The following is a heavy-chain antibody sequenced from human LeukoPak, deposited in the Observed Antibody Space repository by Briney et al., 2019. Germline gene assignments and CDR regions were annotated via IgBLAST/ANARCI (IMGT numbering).Heavy chain of an antibody. J-gene: IGHJ4*02. Sequence: SETLSLTCTVSGYSISSGYYWGWIWQPPEKGLEWIGRIYHSGSTYYNPSLKSRVTISVDTSKNQFSLKLSSVTAADTAVYYCARGRYCSGGSCYFDYWGQGTLVTVSS. CDR1: GYSISSGYY. V-gene: IGHV4-38-2*02. D-gene: IGHD2-15*01. CDR3: ARGRYCSGGSCYFDY. CDR2: IYHSGST.